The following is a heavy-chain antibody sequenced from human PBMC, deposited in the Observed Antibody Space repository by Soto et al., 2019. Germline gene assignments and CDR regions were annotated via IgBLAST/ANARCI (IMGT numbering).Heavy chain of an antibody. Sequence: EVQLLESGGDLVQPGGSLRLSCTATGFTFPTYAMSWVRQAPGKGLEWVSAISASGGTYYAASVKGRFTISRDNSKNSLYLQMNSLRAEDTAVYYCARVGYSYGFDYWGQGTLVTVSS. D-gene: IGHD5-18*01. J-gene: IGHJ4*02. CDR3: ARVGYSYGFDY. V-gene: IGHV3-23*01. CDR1: GFTFPTYA. CDR2: ISASGGT.